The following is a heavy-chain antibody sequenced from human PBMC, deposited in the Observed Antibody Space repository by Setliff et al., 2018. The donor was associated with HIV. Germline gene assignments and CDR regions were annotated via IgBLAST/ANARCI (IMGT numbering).Heavy chain of an antibody. Sequence: GGSLRLSCAASGFTFSSYAMHWVRQAPGKGLEWVVVISYDGSNKYYADSVKGRFTISRDNSKNTLYLQMNSLRGEDTAVYYCARDPRSGWYLGFFDYWGQGTLVTVSS. V-gene: IGHV3-30*04. CDR3: ARDPRSGWYLGFFDY. CDR2: ISYDGSNK. D-gene: IGHD6-19*01. CDR1: GFTFSSYA. J-gene: IGHJ4*02.